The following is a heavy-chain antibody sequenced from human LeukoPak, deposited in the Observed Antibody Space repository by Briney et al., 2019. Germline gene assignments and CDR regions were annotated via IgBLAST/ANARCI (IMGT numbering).Heavy chain of an antibody. Sequence: ASVKVSCKASGYTFSRFAMNWARHAPGQGLEWMGWINTNTGNPIYAPGVTGQFVFSVDTSVNTAYLQINSLEAADTAIYYCARDMYTNSLSSFDYWGQGTLVTVSS. D-gene: IGHD6-6*01. CDR3: ARDMYTNSLSSFDY. J-gene: IGHJ4*02. CDR2: INTNTGNP. V-gene: IGHV7-4-1*02. CDR1: GYTFSRFA.